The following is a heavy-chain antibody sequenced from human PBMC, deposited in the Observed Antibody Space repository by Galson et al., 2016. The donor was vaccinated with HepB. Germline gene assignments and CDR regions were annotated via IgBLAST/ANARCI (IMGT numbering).Heavy chain of an antibody. CDR1: LFRFSTYT. J-gene: IGHJ4*02. V-gene: IGHV3-21*01. Sequence: LRLSCAASLFRFSTYTINWLRQAPGKGLEWVSSISGTSTYIYYSDSVRGRFTISRDNAKSSLYLHMSSLRAEDTAVYYCATSGGGYHFYYDYWGQGTLVTVSS. CDR2: ISGTSTYI. D-gene: IGHD2-21*02. CDR3: ATSGGGYHFYYDY.